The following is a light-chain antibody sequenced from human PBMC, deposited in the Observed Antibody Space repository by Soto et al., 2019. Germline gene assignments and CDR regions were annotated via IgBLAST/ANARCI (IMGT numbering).Light chain of an antibody. V-gene: IGLV2-14*03. J-gene: IGLJ3*02. CDR2: DVT. Sequence: QPVLTQPASVSGSPGQSITIFCTGTSSDIGGYNYVSWYQQRPGKPPKLMIYDVTNRPSGVSNRFSGSKSGSTASLTISGLQAEDEGDYYCSSYTNRNTMVFGGGTKVTVL. CDR3: SSYTNRNTMV. CDR1: SSDIGGYNY.